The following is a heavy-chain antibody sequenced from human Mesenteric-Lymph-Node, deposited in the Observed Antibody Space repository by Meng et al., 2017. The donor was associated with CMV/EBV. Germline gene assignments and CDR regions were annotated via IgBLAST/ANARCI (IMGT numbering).Heavy chain of an antibody. V-gene: IGHV3-72*01. Sequence: GESLKISCAASGFTFSRYTMNWVRQAPGKGLEWVGRTRNKANSYTTEYAASVKGRFTISRDDSKNSLYLQMNSLKTEDTAVYYCARDGDYYDSSGYWGQGTLVTVSS. J-gene: IGHJ4*02. CDR1: GFTFSRYT. CDR3: ARDGDYYDSSGY. D-gene: IGHD3-22*01. CDR2: TRNKANSYTT.